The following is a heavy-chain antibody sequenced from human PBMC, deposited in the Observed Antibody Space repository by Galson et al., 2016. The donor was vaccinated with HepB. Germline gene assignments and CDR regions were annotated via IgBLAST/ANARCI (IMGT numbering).Heavy chain of an antibody. D-gene: IGHD6-19*01. Sequence: SLRLSCAASGFNFGDDAMSWFRQAPGRGLEWVGFIKAKRYGETTEFAASVKGRFTISKDDSKSITYLQMNSLKTEDTAVYYCARHLPRGSGWSFYFDSWGQETLVTVSS. J-gene: IGHJ4*02. CDR2: IKAKRYGETT. V-gene: IGHV3-49*03. CDR3: ARHLPRGSGWSFYFDS. CDR1: GFNFGDDA.